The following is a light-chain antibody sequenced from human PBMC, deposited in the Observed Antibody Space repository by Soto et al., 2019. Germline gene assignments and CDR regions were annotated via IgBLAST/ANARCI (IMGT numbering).Light chain of an antibody. CDR3: SSYTSSIPVV. CDR1: SSDVGGYNY. Sequence: QPVLTQPASVSGSPGQSITISCTGTSSDVGGYNYVSWYQQHPGKAPKLMIYDVSNRPSGVSNRFSGSKSGNTASLTISGLQAEDEADYYCSSYTSSIPVVFGGGTKLTVL. J-gene: IGLJ2*01. CDR2: DVS. V-gene: IGLV2-14*01.